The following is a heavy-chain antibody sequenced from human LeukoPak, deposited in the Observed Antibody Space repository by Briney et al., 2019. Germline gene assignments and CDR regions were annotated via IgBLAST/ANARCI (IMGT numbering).Heavy chain of an antibody. V-gene: IGHV1-46*01. CDR1: GYTFTSDY. Sequence: GASVKVSCKASGYTFTSDYIHWVRQAPGQGLEWMGIIDPGNGDTSYDGKFQGRVTMTRDTSTSTAYMELSSLRSEDTAVYYCARDRGRSLWFGDLGYWGQGTLVTVSS. CDR3: ARDRGRSLWFGDLGY. CDR2: IDPGNGDT. J-gene: IGHJ4*02. D-gene: IGHD3-10*01.